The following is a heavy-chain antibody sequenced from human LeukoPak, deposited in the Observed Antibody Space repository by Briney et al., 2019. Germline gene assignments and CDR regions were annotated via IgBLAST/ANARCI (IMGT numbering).Heavy chain of an antibody. CDR2: ISYDGSNK. V-gene: IGHV3-30*01. Sequence: GRSLRLSCAASGFTFSSYAMHWVRQAPGKGLEWVAVISYDGSNKYYADSVKGRFTISRDNFKNTLYLQMNSLRAEDTAVYYCASARVGALDYWGQGTLVTASS. J-gene: IGHJ4*02. CDR3: ASARVGALDY. D-gene: IGHD1-26*01. CDR1: GFTFSSYA.